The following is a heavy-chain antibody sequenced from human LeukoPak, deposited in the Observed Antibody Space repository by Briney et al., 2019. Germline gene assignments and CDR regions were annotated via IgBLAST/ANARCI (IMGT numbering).Heavy chain of an antibody. CDR1: GFTFSRYA. V-gene: IGHV3-23*01. J-gene: IGHJ4*02. CDR2: ISGSGGST. Sequence: PGGSLRLSCAASGFTFSRYAMSWVRQAPGKGLEWVSAISGSGGSTYYADSVKGRFTISRDNSKNTLYLQMNSLRAEDTAVYYCAKDRVTMIVVVTNFDYWGQGTLVTVSS. CDR3: AKDRVTMIVVVTNFDY. D-gene: IGHD3-22*01.